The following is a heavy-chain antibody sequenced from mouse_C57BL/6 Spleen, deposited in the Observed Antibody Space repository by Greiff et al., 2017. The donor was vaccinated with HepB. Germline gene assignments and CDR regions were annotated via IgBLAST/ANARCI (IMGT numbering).Heavy chain of an antibody. J-gene: IGHJ4*01. Sequence: QVQLQQSGAELVKPGASVKLSCKASGYTFTEYTIHWVKQRSGQGLEWIGWFYPGSGSIKYNEKFKDKATLTADKSSSTVYMELSRLTSEDSAVYCCARHEGNEYDGYYAMDYWGQGTSVTVSS. V-gene: IGHV1-62-2*01. CDR3: ARHEGNEYDGYYAMDY. D-gene: IGHD2-4*01. CDR1: GYTFTEYT. CDR2: FYPGSGSI.